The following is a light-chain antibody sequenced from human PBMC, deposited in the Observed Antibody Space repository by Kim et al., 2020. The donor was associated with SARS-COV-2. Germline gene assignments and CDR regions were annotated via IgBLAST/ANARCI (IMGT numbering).Light chain of an antibody. CDR1: TSNIGSNT. V-gene: IGLV1-44*01. J-gene: IGLJ3*02. CDR2: NNN. Sequence: GQRVTISCSGGTSNIGSNTVSWYQQLPGTAPKLLIYNNNQRPSGVPDRFSGSKSGTSASLAISGLQSEDEADYYCATWDDSLNGPVFGGGTQLTVL. CDR3: ATWDDSLNGPV.